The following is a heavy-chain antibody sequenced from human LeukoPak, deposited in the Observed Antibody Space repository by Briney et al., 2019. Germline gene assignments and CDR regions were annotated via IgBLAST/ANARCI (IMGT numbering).Heavy chain of an antibody. V-gene: IGHV1-3*04. D-gene: IGHD6-19*01. CDR1: GTSFTTNA. J-gene: IGHJ4*02. CDR3: AREENQQWLDCLQY. CDR2: INTDNGNT. Sequence: ASVKVSCKASGTSFTTNAMHWVRQAPGQRLEWMGWINTDNGNTHYLQKFQGRVTITRDTSASTTYMELSSLTSEDTAVYYCAREENQQWLDCLQYWGQGTLVTVSS.